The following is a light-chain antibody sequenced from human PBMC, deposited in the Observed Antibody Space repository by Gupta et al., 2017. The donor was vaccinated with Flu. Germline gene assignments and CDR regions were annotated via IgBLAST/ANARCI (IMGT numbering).Light chain of an antibody. CDR2: GAS. J-gene: IGKJ4*01. CDR3: QQYGSSRLT. V-gene: IGKV3-20*01. CDR1: QGVTSTY. Sequence: ERATLSCRASQGVTSTYLSWYQQKPGQAPRLLIYGASSRATGIPDRFSGSGSGTDFTLTINRLEPEDFAVYYCQQYGSSRLTFGGGTKVEIK.